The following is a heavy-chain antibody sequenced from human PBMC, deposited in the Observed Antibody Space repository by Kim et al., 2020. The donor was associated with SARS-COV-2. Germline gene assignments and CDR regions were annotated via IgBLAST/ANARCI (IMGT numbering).Heavy chain of an antibody. CDR1: GFTFGDYA. Sequence: GGSLRLSCAASGFTFGDYAMHWIRQTPGKGLEWVSGISWNSGTTAYADAVRGRFTISRDNAKNSLYLQLSGLRGDDTALYFCVRSERGDKFNFDYWGQGT. CDR3: VRSERGDKFNFDY. CDR2: ISWNSGTT. J-gene: IGHJ4*02. V-gene: IGHV3-9*01.